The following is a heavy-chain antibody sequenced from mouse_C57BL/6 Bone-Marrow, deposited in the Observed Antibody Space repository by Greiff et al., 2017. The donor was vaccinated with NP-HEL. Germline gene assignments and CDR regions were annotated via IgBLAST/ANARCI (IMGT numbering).Heavy chain of an antibody. D-gene: IGHD2-4*01. CDR3: ARLGDYDDAYAMDY. V-gene: IGHV1-69*01. J-gene: IGHJ4*01. CDR1: GYTFTSYW. CDR2: IDPSDSYT. Sequence: QVQLQQPGAELVMPGASVKLSCKASGYTFTSYWMHWVKQRPGQGLEWIGAIDPSDSYTNYNQKFKGKSTLTVDKSSSTAYMQLSSLTSEDSAVYYCARLGDYDDAYAMDYWGQGTSVTVSS.